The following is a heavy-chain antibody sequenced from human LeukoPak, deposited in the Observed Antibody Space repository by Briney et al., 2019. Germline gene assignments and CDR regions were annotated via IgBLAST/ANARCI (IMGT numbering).Heavy chain of an antibody. J-gene: IGHJ4*02. CDR3: AKGGGPRGFDY. Sequence: GGSLRLSCAASGFSFSTYWMHWVRQAPGGGLAWVSCINTDGSIRNNADFVRGRFTISRDNTKNTVSLQMNSLRADDAAVYFCAKGGGPRGFDYWGQGALVTVSS. V-gene: IGHV3-74*01. CDR1: GFSFSTYW. D-gene: IGHD3-10*01. CDR2: INTDGSIR.